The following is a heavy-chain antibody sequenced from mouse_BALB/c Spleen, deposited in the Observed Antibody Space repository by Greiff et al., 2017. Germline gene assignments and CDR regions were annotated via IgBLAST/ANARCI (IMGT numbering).Heavy chain of an antibody. CDR3: TRFGNYSWFAY. D-gene: IGHD2-1*01. Sequence: VKLQQSGAELVKPGASVKLSCKASGYTFTSYYMYWVKQRPGQGLEWIGEINPSNGGTNFNEKFKSKATLTVDKSSSTAYMQLSSLTSEDSAVYYCTRFGNYSWFAYWGQGTLVTVSA. CDR1: GYTFTSYY. CDR2: INPSNGGT. J-gene: IGHJ3*01. V-gene: IGHV1S81*02.